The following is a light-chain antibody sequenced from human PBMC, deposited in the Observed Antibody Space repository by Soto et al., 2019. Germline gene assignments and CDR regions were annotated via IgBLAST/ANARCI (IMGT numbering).Light chain of an antibody. Sequence: EIVLTQSPATLSLSPGVRATLSCRASQSISSSYLAWYQQKPGQAPRLLIYDVSSRATDIPDRFSGSGSGTDFTLTINRLEPEDFAVYYCQHYSDSLWSFGQGTKVEIK. CDR3: QHYSDSLWS. CDR1: QSISSSY. J-gene: IGKJ1*01. CDR2: DVS. V-gene: IGKV3-20*01.